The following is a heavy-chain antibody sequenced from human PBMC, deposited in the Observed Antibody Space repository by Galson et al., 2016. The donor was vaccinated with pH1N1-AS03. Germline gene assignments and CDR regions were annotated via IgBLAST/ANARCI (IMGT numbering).Heavy chain of an antibody. CDR2: LYSGGST. V-gene: IGHV3-66*02. J-gene: IGHJ4*02. D-gene: IGHD3-10*02. CDR3: ARYVRYYDY. CDR1: GFNVSSKY. Sequence: SLRLSCAASGFNVSSKYMSWVRQTPGKGLEWVSVLYSGGSTYYADSVKGRFTISRDNSKNTLYLQMSSLRGEDTALYYCARYVRYYDYWGQGTLVTVSS.